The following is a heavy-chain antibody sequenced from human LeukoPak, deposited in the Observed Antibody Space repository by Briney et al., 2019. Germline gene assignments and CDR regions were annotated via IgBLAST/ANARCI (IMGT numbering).Heavy chain of an antibody. Sequence: SVKVSCKASGGTFSSYAISWVRQAPGQGLEWMGRIIPILGIANYAQKFQGRFTIHADKSTSTAYMELSSLRSEDTAVYYCARGAVYYDSSGYGYNWFDPWGQGTLVTVSS. D-gene: IGHD3-22*01. CDR3: ARGAVYYDSSGYGYNWFDP. CDR1: GGTFSSYA. V-gene: IGHV1-69*04. J-gene: IGHJ5*02. CDR2: IIPILGIA.